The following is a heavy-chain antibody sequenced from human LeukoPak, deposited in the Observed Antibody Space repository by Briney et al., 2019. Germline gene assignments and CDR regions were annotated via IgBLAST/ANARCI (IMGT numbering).Heavy chain of an antibody. CDR2: IYTSGST. V-gene: IGHV4-4*09. D-gene: IGHD3-10*01. CDR3: ARASYGSGSYMFDY. CDR1: GGSISSYY. J-gene: IGHJ4*02. Sequence: PSETLSLTCTASGGSISSYYWSWIRQPPGKGLEWIGYIYTSGSTNYNPSLKNRVTISVDTSMNQFSLMLSSVTAADTAVYYSARASYGSGSYMFDYWGQGTLVTVSS.